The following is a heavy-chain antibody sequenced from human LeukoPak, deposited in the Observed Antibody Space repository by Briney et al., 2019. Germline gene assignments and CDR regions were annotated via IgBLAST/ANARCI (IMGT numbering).Heavy chain of an antibody. J-gene: IGHJ6*03. V-gene: IGHV1-2*02. CDR2: INPNSGGT. D-gene: IGHD3-10*01. CDR1: GYTFTGYY. Sequence: ASVKVSCKASGYTFTGYYMHWVRQAPGQGLEWMGWINPNSGGTNYAQKFQGRVTITADESTSTAYMELSSLRSEDTAVYYCARCAFGGYYYYYMDVWGKGTTVTISS. CDR3: ARCAFGGYYYYYMDV.